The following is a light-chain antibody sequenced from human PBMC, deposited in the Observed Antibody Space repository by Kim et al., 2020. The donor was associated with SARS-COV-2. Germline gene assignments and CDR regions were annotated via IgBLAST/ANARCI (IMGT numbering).Light chain of an antibody. CDR2: GVD. CDR3: SSFAGSNNLI. J-gene: IGLJ2*01. V-gene: IGLV2-8*01. Sequence: GQSVTISRTGTSSDIGGYNYVSWYQHYPGKAPKLIIYGVDKRPSGVPDRFSGSKSGNTASLTVSGLQPDDEADYYCSSFAGSNNLIFGGGTKLTVL. CDR1: SSDIGGYNY.